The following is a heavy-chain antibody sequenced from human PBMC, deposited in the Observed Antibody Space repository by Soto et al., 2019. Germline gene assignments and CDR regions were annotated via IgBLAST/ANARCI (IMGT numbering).Heavy chain of an antibody. J-gene: IGHJ4*02. CDR2: ISGSGGST. Sequence: EVQLLESGGGLVQPGGSLRLSCAASGFTFSSYAMSWVRQAPGKGLEWVSAISGSGGSTYYADSVKGRFTISRDNSKNTLYLQMNSLRAEDTAVYYCAGGYWTYDSSGYYFDYWGQGTLVTVSS. D-gene: IGHD3-22*01. CDR1: GFTFSSYA. V-gene: IGHV3-23*01. CDR3: AGGYWTYDSSGYYFDY.